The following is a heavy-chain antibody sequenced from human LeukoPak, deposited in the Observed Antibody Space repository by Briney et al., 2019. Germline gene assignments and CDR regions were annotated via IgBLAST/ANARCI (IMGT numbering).Heavy chain of an antibody. Sequence: GGSLRLSCGASGFTFSSYSMNGVRQAPGKGREGVSSISSSSSYIYYADSVKRPFTIPRDNAKNSLYLQINRLRAEDTAVYYCARFAAGGSYYYYMDVWGKGTTVTVSS. CDR3: ARFAAGGSYYYYMDV. D-gene: IGHD6-25*01. V-gene: IGHV3-21*04. CDR2: ISSSSSYI. CDR1: GFTFSSYS. J-gene: IGHJ6*03.